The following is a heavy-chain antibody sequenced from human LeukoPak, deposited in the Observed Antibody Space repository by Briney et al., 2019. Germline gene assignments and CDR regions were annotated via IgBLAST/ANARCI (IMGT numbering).Heavy chain of an antibody. V-gene: IGHV1-46*01. Sequence: ASVKGSCKASGYTYTSSYMHWVRQAPGQGLEWIGIINPSGGSTSYAQKFQGRVTMTRDTSTSTVYMELSSLRSEDTAVYYCARAIPDDGGYFDYWGQGTLVTVSS. D-gene: IGHD3-16*01. J-gene: IGHJ4*02. CDR1: GYTYTSSY. CDR3: ARAIPDDGGYFDY. CDR2: INPSGGST.